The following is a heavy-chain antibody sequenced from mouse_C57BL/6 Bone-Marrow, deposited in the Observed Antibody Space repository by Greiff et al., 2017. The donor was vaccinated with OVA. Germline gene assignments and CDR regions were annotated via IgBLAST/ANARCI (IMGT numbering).Heavy chain of an antibody. V-gene: IGHV1-80*01. CDR2: IYPGDGDT. Sequence: LVESGAELVKPGASVKISCKASGYAFSSYWMNWVKQRPGKGLEWIGQIYPGDGDTNYNGKFKGKATLTADKSSSTAYMQLSSLTSEDSAVYFCAREGYGSSPDVWGTGTTVTVSS. CDR3: AREGYGSSPDV. D-gene: IGHD1-1*01. J-gene: IGHJ1*03. CDR1: GYAFSSYW.